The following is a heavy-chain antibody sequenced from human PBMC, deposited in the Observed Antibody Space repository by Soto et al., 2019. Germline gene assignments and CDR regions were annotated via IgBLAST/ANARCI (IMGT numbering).Heavy chain of an antibody. Sequence: SETLSLTCTVSDDSSSNYKWSWIRQPPGRRLEWIGYIDSNGGTSYNPSLQSRVTISIDTSTKQFFLKLSSVTAADTAVYYCVRQGFGRLHGRVDVWGQGTTVIVSS. J-gene: IGHJ6*02. D-gene: IGHD3-10*01. CDR1: DDSSSNYK. CDR3: VRQGFGRLHGRVDV. V-gene: IGHV4-59*08. CDR2: IDSNGGT.